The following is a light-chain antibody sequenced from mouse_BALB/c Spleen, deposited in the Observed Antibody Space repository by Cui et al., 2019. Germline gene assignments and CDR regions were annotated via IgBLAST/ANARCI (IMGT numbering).Light chain of an antibody. CDR3: QQFTSSPST. CDR1: LSVKY. V-gene: IGKV4-50*01. J-gene: IGKJ4*01. CDR2: YTS. Sequence: ENVLTQSPAIMSASLGEKGTMSCRASLSVKYMDWYQQKSDGSPKLWSQYTSNLAPGVPARFSGSGSGNSYSLTISSMEGEDAATYYCQQFTSSPSTFGSGTKLEIK.